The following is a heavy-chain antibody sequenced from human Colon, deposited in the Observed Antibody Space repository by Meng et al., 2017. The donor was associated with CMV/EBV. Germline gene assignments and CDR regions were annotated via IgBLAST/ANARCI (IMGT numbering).Heavy chain of an antibody. Sequence: ASVKVSCKASGYTFTGYYMHWVRQAPGQGLEWMGWINPNSGGTNYAQKFQGRVTMTRDTSISTAYMELSRLRSDDTAVYYCETTMIVPAEGAFDIWGQGTMVTVSS. CDR2: INPNSGGT. CDR1: GYTFTGYY. V-gene: IGHV1-2*02. J-gene: IGHJ3*02. CDR3: ETTMIVPAEGAFDI. D-gene: IGHD3-22*01.